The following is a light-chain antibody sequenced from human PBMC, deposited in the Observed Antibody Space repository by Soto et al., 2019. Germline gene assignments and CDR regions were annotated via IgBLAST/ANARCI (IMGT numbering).Light chain of an antibody. Sequence: EIVLRQSPGTLSLSPVERATLSFRASQRVSNGYLAWYQQKPGQAPGLLIYRASSRAAGIPDRFSGSGSGTEFALTISSLEPEDFAVYYCQQRSNWPPITFGQGTRLEIK. J-gene: IGKJ5*01. CDR2: RAS. CDR1: QRVSNGY. V-gene: IGKV3D-20*02. CDR3: QQRSNWPPIT.